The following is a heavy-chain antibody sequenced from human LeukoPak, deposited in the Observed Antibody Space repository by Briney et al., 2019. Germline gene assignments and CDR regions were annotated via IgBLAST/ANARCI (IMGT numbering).Heavy chain of an antibody. CDR1: GFTFSSYW. D-gene: IGHD2-8*01. Sequence: PGGSLRLSCAASGFTFSSYWMSWVRQAPGKGLEWVAFIRYDGSNKYYADSVKGRFTISRDNSKNTLYLQMNSLRAEDTAVYYCAKDLGVPEDYWGQGTLVTVSS. J-gene: IGHJ4*02. CDR2: IRYDGSNK. CDR3: AKDLGVPEDY. V-gene: IGHV3-30*02.